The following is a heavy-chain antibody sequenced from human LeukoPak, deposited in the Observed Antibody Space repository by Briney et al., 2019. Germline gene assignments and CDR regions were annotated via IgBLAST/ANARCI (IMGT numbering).Heavy chain of an antibody. J-gene: IGHJ4*02. CDR2: ISYDGSNK. Sequence: PGGSLRLSCAASGFTFSSYGMHWVRQAPGKGLEWVAVISYDGSNKYYADSVKGRFTISRDNSKNTLYLQMNSLRAEDTGVYYCAKTDYYDSSGYSLGYWGQGTLVTVSS. D-gene: IGHD3-22*01. CDR3: AKTDYYDSSGYSLGY. V-gene: IGHV3-30*18. CDR1: GFTFSSYG.